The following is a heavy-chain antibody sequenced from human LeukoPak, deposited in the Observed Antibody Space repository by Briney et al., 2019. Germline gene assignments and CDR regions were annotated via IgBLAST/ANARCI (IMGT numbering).Heavy chain of an antibody. CDR2: INPSGGST. CDR1: GYTFTSYY. D-gene: IGHD3-3*01. J-gene: IGHJ5*02. Sequence: ASVKVSCKASGYTFTSYYMHWVRQAPGQGLEWMGIINPSGGSTSYAQKFQGRVTMTRDTSTSTVYMELSSLRSEDTAVYYCARGYYDFWSGYKNWFDPWGQGTLVTVSS. V-gene: IGHV1-46*01. CDR3: ARGYYDFWSGYKNWFDP.